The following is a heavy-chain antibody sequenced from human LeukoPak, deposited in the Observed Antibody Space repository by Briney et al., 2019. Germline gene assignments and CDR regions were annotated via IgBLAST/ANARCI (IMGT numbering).Heavy chain of an antibody. CDR1: GYTFTSYA. CDR2: INAGNGNT. Sequence: ASVKVSCKASGYTFTSYAMHWVREAPGQGLEWMGWINAGNGNTKYSEQFQGRVTITRDTSASTAYMELSSLRSEDTAVYYCARETSMVRGRSYGMDVWGKGTTVTVSS. D-gene: IGHD3-10*01. CDR3: ARETSMVRGRSYGMDV. V-gene: IGHV1-3*01. J-gene: IGHJ6*04.